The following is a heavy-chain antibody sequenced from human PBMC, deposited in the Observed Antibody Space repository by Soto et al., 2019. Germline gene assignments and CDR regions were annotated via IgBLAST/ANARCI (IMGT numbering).Heavy chain of an antibody. Sequence: EVQLVESGGDLVQPGGSLRLSCAASGFALSGYWMSWVRQAPGKGLEGVANIKQDGSEKYYVDSVKGRFTISRDNAKNSLYLQMNSLRVEDTAVYYCARATSVDAYWGQGTLVTVSS. CDR1: GFALSGYW. CDR2: IKQDGSEK. V-gene: IGHV3-7*01. J-gene: IGHJ4*02. CDR3: ARATSVDAY. D-gene: IGHD5-12*01.